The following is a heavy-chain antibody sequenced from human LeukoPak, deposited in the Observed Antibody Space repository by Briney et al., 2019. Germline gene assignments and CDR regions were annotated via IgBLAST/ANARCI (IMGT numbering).Heavy chain of an antibody. CDR2: IKQDGSEK. CDR3: ARGGSSGYYGAFDI. CDR1: GFTFSSYW. D-gene: IGHD3-22*01. Sequence: GGSLRLSCAASGFTFSSYWMSWVRQAPGKGLEWVANIKQDGSEKYYVDSVKGRFTISRDNAKNSLYLQMNSLRAEDTAVYYCARGGSSGYYGAFDIWGQGTMVTVSS. J-gene: IGHJ3*02. V-gene: IGHV3-7*01.